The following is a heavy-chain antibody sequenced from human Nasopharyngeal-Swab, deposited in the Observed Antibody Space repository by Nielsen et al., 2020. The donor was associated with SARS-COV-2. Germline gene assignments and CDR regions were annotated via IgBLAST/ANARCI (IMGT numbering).Heavy chain of an antibody. CDR3: ARAPTIFGVVITSFDL. Sequence: LRLSCTVSSGSISSGDYYWSWIRQHPGRGLEWIGYIYYSGSTYYNPSLKGRLTISVDTSKNQFSLKLTSVTAADTAVYYCARAPTIFGVVITSFDLWGQGTLVTVSS. CDR2: IYYSGST. D-gene: IGHD3-3*01. CDR1: SGSISSGDYY. V-gene: IGHV4-31*03. J-gene: IGHJ4*02.